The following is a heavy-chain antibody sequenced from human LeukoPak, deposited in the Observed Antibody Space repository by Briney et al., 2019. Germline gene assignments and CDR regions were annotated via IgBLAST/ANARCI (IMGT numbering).Heavy chain of an antibody. V-gene: IGHV3-7*02. CDR3: ARVSGYWFDY. CDR1: GFTFSNYW. Sequence: GGSLRLSCASSGFTFSNYWMSWVRQAPGKGLEWVANIKEDGSEKDYVDSVKGRFTISRDNAKNSLYLQMNSLRAEDTAVYYCARVSGYWFDYWGQGTLVTVSS. CDR2: IKEDGSEK. D-gene: IGHD3-9*01. J-gene: IGHJ4*02.